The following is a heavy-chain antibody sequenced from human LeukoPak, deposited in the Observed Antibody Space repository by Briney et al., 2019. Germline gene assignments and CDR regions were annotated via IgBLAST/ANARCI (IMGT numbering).Heavy chain of an antibody. CDR2: IKEDGSKT. V-gene: IGHV3-7*04. CDR1: SFTFSSYW. J-gene: IGHJ3*02. CDR3: ARAKRNGFDI. Sequence: GGSLRLSCAASSFTFSSYWMIWVRQAPGKGLEWVANIKEDGSKTFYVDSVKGRFTISRDNAKNSLYLQMNSLRAEDTAVYYCARAKRNGFDIWGQGTMVTVSS.